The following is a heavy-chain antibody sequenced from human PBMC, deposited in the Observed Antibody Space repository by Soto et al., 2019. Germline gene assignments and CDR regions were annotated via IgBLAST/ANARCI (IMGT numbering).Heavy chain of an antibody. D-gene: IGHD2-2*01. CDR1: GDSMTSGDYS. J-gene: IGHJ4*02. CDR3: ARGDYQYSIDY. CDR2: IYRTGNT. V-gene: IGHV4-30-2*01. Sequence: LSLTCTVSGDSMTSGDYSWSWILQPPGKGLEWLGYIYRTGNTHYSPSLKSRVSISQDRSKNQFSLELTSVTAADTAVYYCARGDYQYSIDYWGQGTLVTVSS.